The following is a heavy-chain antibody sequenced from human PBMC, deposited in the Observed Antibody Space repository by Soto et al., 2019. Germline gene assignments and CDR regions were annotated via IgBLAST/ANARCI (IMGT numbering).Heavy chain of an antibody. CDR2: IRSKAYGGTT. Sequence: GGSLRLSCTASGFTFGGYAMSWVRQAPGKGLEWVGFIRSKAYGGTTEYAASVKGRFTITRDDSKSIAYLQMNSLKTEDTAVYYCSSSSWFDYWGQGTLVTVSS. CDR3: SSSSWFDY. CDR1: GFTFGGYA. D-gene: IGHD6-13*01. J-gene: IGHJ4*02. V-gene: IGHV3-49*04.